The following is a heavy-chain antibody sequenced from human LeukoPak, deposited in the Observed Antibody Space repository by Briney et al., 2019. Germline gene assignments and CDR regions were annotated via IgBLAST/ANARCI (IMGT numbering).Heavy chain of an antibody. J-gene: IGHJ4*02. Sequence: PSETLSLTCTVSGGSISSYYWSWIRQPPGKGLEWIGYIYYSGSTNYNPSLKSQVTISVDTSKNQLSLKLSSVTAADTAVYYCARHAHYYDSSGYPQPPRYFFDYWGQGTLVTVSS. CDR2: IYYSGST. CDR3: ARHAHYYDSSGYPQPPRYFFDY. V-gene: IGHV4-59*08. CDR1: GGSISSYY. D-gene: IGHD3-22*01.